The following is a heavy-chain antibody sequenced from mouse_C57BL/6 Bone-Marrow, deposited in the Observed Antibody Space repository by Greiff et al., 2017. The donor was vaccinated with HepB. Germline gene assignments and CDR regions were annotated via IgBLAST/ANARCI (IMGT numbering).Heavy chain of an antibody. Sequence: EVQRVESGGGLVKPGGSLKLSCAASGFTFSSYAMSWVRQTPEKRLEWVATISDGGSYTYYPDNVKGRFTISRDNAKNHLYLQISHLKSEDTAMYYCARAYYGNSYLDWWGQGTTRTVT. CDR3: ARAYYGNSYLDW. CDR1: GFTFSSYA. J-gene: IGHJ2*01. CDR2: ISDGGSYT. V-gene: IGHV5-4*01. D-gene: IGHD2-10*01.